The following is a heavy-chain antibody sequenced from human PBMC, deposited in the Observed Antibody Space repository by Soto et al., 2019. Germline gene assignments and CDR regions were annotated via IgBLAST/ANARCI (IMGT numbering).Heavy chain of an antibody. V-gene: IGHV3-30*03. CDR2: ISYDGSNK. Sequence: PGGSLRLSCAASGFTFSRYGMHWVRQAPGKGLEWVAVISYDGSNKYYADSDSVKGRFTISRDNAKNTVYLQMNSLRTEDTAVYYCARGPTHGAFDLWGQGTMVTVSS. CDR1: GFTFSRYG. CDR3: ARGPTHGAFDL. J-gene: IGHJ3*01.